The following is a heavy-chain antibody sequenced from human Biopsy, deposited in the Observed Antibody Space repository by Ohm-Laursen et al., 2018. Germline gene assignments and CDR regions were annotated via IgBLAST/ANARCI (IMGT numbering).Heavy chain of an antibody. CDR1: GGSLNFYY. V-gene: IGHV4-59*01. J-gene: IGHJ4*02. CDR3: VRGRSSATY. D-gene: IGHD3-16*01. Sequence: TLSLTCTVSGGSLNFYYWSWIRQPPGKGLEWIGYMYYSGSTKYSPSLKNRVTVSFDTSRNQFSLKLTSMTPADTAVYYCVRGRSSATYWGQGALVIVSS. CDR2: MYYSGST.